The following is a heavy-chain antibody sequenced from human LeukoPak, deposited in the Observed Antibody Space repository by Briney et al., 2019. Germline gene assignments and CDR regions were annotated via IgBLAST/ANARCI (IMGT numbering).Heavy chain of an antibody. CDR1: GFTFSSYS. J-gene: IGHJ4*02. V-gene: IGHV3-21*01. CDR3: ARDWNYFSC. Sequence: SGGSLRLSCAASGFTFSSYSMNWVRQAPGKGLEWVSSISSSSGSIYYADSVKGRFTISRDNAKNSLYLQTNSLRVEDTAVYYCARDWNYFSCWGQGTLVTVS. D-gene: IGHD1-1*01. CDR2: ISSSSGSI.